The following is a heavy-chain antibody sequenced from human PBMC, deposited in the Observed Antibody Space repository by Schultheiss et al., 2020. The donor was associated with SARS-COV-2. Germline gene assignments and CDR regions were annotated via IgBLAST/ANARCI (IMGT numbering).Heavy chain of an antibody. CDR3: ARAHLNSGYETIDY. CDR2: IYYSGST. J-gene: IGHJ4*02. CDR1: GGSISSGGYY. D-gene: IGHD5-12*01. V-gene: IGHV4-31*03. Sequence: SETLSLTCTVSGGSISSGGYYWSWIRQHPGEGLEWIGYIYYSGSTYYNPSLKSRVTISVDTSKNQFSLKLSSVTAADTAVYYCARAHLNSGYETIDYWGQGTLVTVSS.